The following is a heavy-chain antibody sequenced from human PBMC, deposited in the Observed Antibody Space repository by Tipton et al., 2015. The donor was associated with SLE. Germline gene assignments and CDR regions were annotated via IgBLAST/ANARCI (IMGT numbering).Heavy chain of an antibody. CDR2: IYYSGST. J-gene: IGHJ5*02. Sequence: TLSLTCAVYGGSFSGYYWSWIRQHPGKGLEWIGYIYYSGSTHYNPSLKSRVTISVDTSKNQFSLKLSSVTAADTAVYYCARGVTMIENWFDPWGQGTLVTVSS. D-gene: IGHD3-22*01. V-gene: IGHV4-31*11. CDR3: ARGVTMIENWFDP. CDR1: GGSFSGYY.